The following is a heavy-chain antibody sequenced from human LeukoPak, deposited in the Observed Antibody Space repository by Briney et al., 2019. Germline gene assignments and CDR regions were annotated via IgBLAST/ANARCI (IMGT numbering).Heavy chain of an antibody. D-gene: IGHD2-15*01. J-gene: IGHJ4*02. CDR3: ARDGVVVAATPPYYFDY. Sequence: GGSLRLSCAASGFAFNNYAMHWVRQAPGKGLEWVVVISYDGSNKYYTDSVKGRFTISRDNSKNTLYLQMNSLRAEDTAVYYCARDGVVVAATPPYYFDYWGQGTLVTVSS. CDR1: GFAFNNYA. CDR2: ISYDGSNK. V-gene: IGHV3-30-3*01.